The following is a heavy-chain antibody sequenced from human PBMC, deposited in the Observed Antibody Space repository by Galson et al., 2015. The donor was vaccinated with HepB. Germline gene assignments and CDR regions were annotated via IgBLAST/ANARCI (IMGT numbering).Heavy chain of an antibody. V-gene: IGHV4-59*01. J-gene: IGHJ6*02. D-gene: IGHD2-15*01. CDR3: ARADSGGGRDSYYGMDV. Sequence: SETLSLTCTVSGGSIVNYYWTWIRQPPGKRLEWIAFIYYTGSTSYNPSLKSRVTISVDTSQNQFSLKLSSVTAADTAVYYCARADSGGGRDSYYGMDVWGQGTTVTVSS. CDR2: IYYTGST. CDR1: GGSIVNYY.